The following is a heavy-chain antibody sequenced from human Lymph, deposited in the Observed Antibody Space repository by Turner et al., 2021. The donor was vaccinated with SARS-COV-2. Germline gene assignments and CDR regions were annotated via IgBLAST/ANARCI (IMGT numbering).Heavy chain of an antibody. D-gene: IGHD1-26*01. Sequence: QVQLVQSGTEVKKPGASVKVSCKAPGYTLTSYDINWVRQATGQGLEWMGWMNPNSGNTGYAQKFQGRVTMTRNTSISTAYMELSSLRSEDTAVYYCARGRYSGGGMDVWGQGTTVTVSS. CDR1: GYTLTSYD. V-gene: IGHV1-8*02. CDR3: ARGRYSGGGMDV. J-gene: IGHJ6*02. CDR2: MNPNSGNT.